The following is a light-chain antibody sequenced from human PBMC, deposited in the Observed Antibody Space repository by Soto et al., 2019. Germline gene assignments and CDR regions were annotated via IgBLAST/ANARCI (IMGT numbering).Light chain of an antibody. Sequence: QSALTQPRSVSGSPGHSVAISCTGTSSDVGGYTYVDWYRQYPGKAPKLMLYDVSKRPSGVPDRFSGSKSGNTASLTISGLQAEDEADYYCCSYAGRYIVVFGGGTQLTVL. V-gene: IGLV2-11*01. CDR2: DVS. CDR1: SSDVGGYTY. J-gene: IGLJ2*01. CDR3: CSYAGRYIVV.